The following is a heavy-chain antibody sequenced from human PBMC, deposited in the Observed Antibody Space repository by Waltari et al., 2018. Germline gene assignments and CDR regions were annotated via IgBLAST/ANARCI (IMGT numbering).Heavy chain of an antibody. D-gene: IGHD3-10*01. CDR2: FSVYNGNT. CDR3: ARGVPGSWPDYYFDH. Sequence: QVQLVQSGAEVKKPGASVKVSCKASGSTFTNYGISWVRQAPGQGLEWMGWFSVYNGNTNYAQKLQGRGTMTTDTATSTAYMELRSLRSDDTAVYYCARGVPGSWPDYYFDHWGQGTLVTVSS. CDR1: GSTFTNYG. V-gene: IGHV1-18*01. J-gene: IGHJ4*02.